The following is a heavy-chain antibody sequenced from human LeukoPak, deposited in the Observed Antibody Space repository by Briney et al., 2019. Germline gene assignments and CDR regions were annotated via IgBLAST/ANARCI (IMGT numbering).Heavy chain of an antibody. D-gene: IGHD3-10*01. J-gene: IGHJ5*02. V-gene: IGHV1-69*05. CDR1: GGTLINYA. Sequence: ASVKVSCKASGGTLINYAISWLRQAPGQGLEWMGGIIPIFGTANYAQKFQGIITITTVESTSTAYMELSSLRSEDTAVYYCASPMVRGVGGFDPWGQGTLVTVSS. CDR3: ASPMVRGVGGFDP. CDR2: IIPIFGTA.